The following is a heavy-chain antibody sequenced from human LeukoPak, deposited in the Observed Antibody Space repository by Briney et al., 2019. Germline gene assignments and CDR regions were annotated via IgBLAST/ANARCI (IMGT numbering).Heavy chain of an antibody. J-gene: IGHJ5*02. D-gene: IGHD6-13*01. Sequence: ASVKVSCKASGYTFTGHYMHWVRQAPGQGLEWMGWINPNSGGTNYAQKFQGRVTMTRDTSISTAYMELSRLRSDDTAVYYCARDLEQLVPNWFDPWGQGTLVTVSS. CDR2: INPNSGGT. V-gene: IGHV1-2*02. CDR1: GYTFTGHY. CDR3: ARDLEQLVPNWFDP.